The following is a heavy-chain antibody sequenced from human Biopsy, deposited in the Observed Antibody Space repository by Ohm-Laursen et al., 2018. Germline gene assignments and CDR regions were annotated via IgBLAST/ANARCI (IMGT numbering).Heavy chain of an antibody. CDR2: SNTDGSHT. J-gene: IGHJ5*01. CDR1: GFTFNNYW. CDR3: ARDASQGFDS. Sequence: SLRLSCTAFGFTFNNYWMHWVRQAPGKGLVWVPRSNTDGSHTNYADSVKGRFTTSTDNAKNTLYLYMSSLTVEDTAVYFCARDASQGFDSWGQGTLVTVSS. V-gene: IGHV3-74*01.